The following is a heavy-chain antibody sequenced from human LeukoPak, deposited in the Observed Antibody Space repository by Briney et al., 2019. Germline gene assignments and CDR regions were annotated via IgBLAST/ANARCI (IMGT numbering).Heavy chain of an antibody. CDR1: GXTFSSYG. CDR2: ISYDGTNK. V-gene: IGHV3-30*03. Sequence: GGSLRLSCAASGXTFSSYGVHWVRQAPGKGLEWVAFISYDGTNKSYADSVEGRFTISRDNSKNTLYLQVNSLRAEDTAVYYCIVLGRSSFSMIDQWGQGTLVTVSS. CDR3: IVLGRSSFSMIDQ. J-gene: IGHJ4*02. D-gene: IGHD6-6*01.